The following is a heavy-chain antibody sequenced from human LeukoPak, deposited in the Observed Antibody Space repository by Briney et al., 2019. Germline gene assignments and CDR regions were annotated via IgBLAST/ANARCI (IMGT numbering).Heavy chain of an antibody. D-gene: IGHD6-13*01. Sequence: SETLSLTCTVSGGSINYYYWMWIRQPPGKGLEWIGYIYYSGGTHYNPSLKSRVTMLVDTSKNQFSLKLTAVTAADTAVYYCARDPPYSSIDDYYYYYGMDVWGQGTTVTVS. J-gene: IGHJ6*02. CDR2: IYYSGGT. CDR1: GGSINYYY. CDR3: ARDPPYSSIDDYYYYYGMDV. V-gene: IGHV4-59*01.